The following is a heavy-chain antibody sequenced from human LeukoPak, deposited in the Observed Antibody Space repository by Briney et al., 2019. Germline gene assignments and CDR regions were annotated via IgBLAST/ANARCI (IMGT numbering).Heavy chain of an antibody. CDR2: IYTSGST. J-gene: IGHJ6*02. CDR1: GGSISSYY. Sequence: SETLSLTCTVSGGSISSYYWSWIRQPAGKGLEWIGRIYTSGSTNYNPSLKSRVTMSVDTSKNQFSLKLSSVTAADTAVYYCARASLYYDSSGYSHYYGMDVWGQGTTVTVSS. D-gene: IGHD3-22*01. V-gene: IGHV4-4*07. CDR3: ARASLYYDSSGYSHYYGMDV.